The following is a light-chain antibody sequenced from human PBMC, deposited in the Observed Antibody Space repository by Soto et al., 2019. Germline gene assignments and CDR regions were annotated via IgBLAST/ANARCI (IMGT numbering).Light chain of an antibody. CDR3: QQHYSAPLT. J-gene: IGKJ4*01. CDR2: WAS. V-gene: IGKV4-1*01. Sequence: DIVLTQSPDSLAVSLGERATINCKSSQSVLSSSNNKNYLSWHQHKPGQPPKLLISWASTRESGVPDRFSGSGSGTDFTLTISSLQAEDVAVYYCQQHYSAPLTFGGGTKGEIK. CDR1: QSVLSSSNNKNY.